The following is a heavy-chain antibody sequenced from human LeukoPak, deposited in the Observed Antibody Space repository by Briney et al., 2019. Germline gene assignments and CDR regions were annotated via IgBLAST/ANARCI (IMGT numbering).Heavy chain of an antibody. D-gene: IGHD3-22*01. V-gene: IGHV1-18*01. CDR1: GYTFTSYG. J-gene: IGHJ4*02. CDR3: VLEDYYDSSGLDY. CDR2: ISAYNGNT. Sequence: ASVKVSCKASGYTFTSYGISWVRQAPGHGLEWMGWISAYNGNTNYAQKLQGRVTMTTDTSTSTAYMELRSLRSDDTAVYYCVLEDYYDSSGLDYWGQVTLVTVSS.